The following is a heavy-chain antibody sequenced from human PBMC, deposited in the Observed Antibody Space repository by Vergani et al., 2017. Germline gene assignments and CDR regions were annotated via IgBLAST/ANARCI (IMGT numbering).Heavy chain of an antibody. Sequence: QVQLQQWGAGLLKPSETLSLTCAVSGGSFSGYYWSWIRQPPGKGLEWIGEINHSGSTNYNPSLKSRVTISVDTSKNQVSLKLSSVTAADTAVYYCAGAGEGSGSYAKADYWGQGTLVTVSS. J-gene: IGHJ4*02. CDR2: INHSGST. CDR1: GGSFSGYY. CDR3: AGAGEGSGSYAKADY. D-gene: IGHD3-10*01. V-gene: IGHV4-34*01.